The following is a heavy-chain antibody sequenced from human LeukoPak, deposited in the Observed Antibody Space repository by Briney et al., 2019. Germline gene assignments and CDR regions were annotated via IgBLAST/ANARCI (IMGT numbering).Heavy chain of an antibody. CDR3: AKDLGSSSWYYFDY. D-gene: IGHD6-13*01. CDR2: ISTSGASS. J-gene: IGHJ4*02. CDR1: GFTFSSFA. V-gene: IGHV3-23*01. Sequence: QPGGSLRLSCAASGFTFSSFAMSWVRQAPGEGLEWVSSISTSGASSYYADSVKGRFTISRDNSKNTLYLQMNSLRAEDTAVYYCAKDLGSSSWYYFDYWGQGTLVTVSS.